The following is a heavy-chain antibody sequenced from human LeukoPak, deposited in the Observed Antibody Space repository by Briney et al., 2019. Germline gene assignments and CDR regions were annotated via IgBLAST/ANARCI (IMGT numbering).Heavy chain of an antibody. V-gene: IGHV4-59*01. Sequence: PSETLSLTCTVSGGSISSYYWSWIRPPPGKRLEWIGYIDYSVTTNYNPSLKSRVTMSLDTSRNQFSLKLNSVTAADTAIYYCARGRRSSGRHDAFDIWGQGTVVIVSS. J-gene: IGHJ3*02. CDR3: ARGRRSSGRHDAFDI. CDR2: IDYSVTT. CDR1: GGSISSYY. D-gene: IGHD6-19*01.